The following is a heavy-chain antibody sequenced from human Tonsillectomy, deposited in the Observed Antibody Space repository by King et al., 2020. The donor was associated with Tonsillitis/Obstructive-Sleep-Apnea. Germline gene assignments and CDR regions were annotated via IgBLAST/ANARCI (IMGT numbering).Heavy chain of an antibody. CDR2: INHSGST. V-gene: IGHV4-34*01. D-gene: IGHD4-11*01. Sequence: VQLPQWGAGLLKPSETLSLTCAVYGGSFSGYYWSWIRQPPGKGLEWIGEINHSGSTNYNPSLQSRVPISVVTSKNQFSLKLSSVTAADTAVYYCARSEVTTVTHFDYWGQGTLVTVSS. CDR1: GGSFSGYY. CDR3: ARSEVTTVTHFDY. J-gene: IGHJ4*02.